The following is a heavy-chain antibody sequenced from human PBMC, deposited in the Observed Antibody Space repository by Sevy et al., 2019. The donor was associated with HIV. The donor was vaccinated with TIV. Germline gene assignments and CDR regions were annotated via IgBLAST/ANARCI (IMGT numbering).Heavy chain of an antibody. Sequence: GGSLRLSCAASGFTVSSNYMSWVRQAPGKGLEWVSVIYSGGSTYYADSVKGRFTISRNNSKNTLYLQMNSLRAEDTAVYYCAGDGRYYDSMFDYWGQGTLVTVSS. V-gene: IGHV3-53*01. J-gene: IGHJ4*02. CDR1: GFTVSSNY. CDR3: AGDGRYYDSMFDY. CDR2: IYSGGST. D-gene: IGHD3-22*01.